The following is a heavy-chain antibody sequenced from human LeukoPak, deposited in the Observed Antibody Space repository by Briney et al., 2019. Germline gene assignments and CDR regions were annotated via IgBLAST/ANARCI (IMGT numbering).Heavy chain of an antibody. V-gene: IGHV6-1*01. Sequence: SQTLSLTCAISGDSVSNNNAAWNWIRQSPSRGLEWLGRTFYRSKWYNDYPVSAKSRITINSDTSKNQFSLQLAYVTPEDTAVYYCAREGRRISGGTLSLDYWGQGTLVTVSS. CDR2: TFYRSKWYN. J-gene: IGHJ4*02. CDR1: GDSVSNNNAA. D-gene: IGHD2-15*01. CDR3: AREGRRISGGTLSLDY.